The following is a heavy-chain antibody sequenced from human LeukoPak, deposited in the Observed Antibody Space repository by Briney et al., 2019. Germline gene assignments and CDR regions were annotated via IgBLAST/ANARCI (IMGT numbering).Heavy chain of an antibody. Sequence: PGGSLRLSCAASGCTFSSYGMNWVRQAPGKGLEWVSGISGSGGITYYADSVKGRFSISRDNSKNTLYLQMNSLRAEDTAVYYCAKNTTVTIDYWGQGTLVTVSS. CDR1: GCTFSSYG. D-gene: IGHD4-17*01. CDR2: ISGSGGIT. J-gene: IGHJ4*02. V-gene: IGHV3-23*01. CDR3: AKNTTVTIDY.